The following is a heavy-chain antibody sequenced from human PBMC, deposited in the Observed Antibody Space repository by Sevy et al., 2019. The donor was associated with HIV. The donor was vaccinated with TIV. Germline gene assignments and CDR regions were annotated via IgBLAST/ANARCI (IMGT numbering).Heavy chain of an antibody. CDR2: ISPYTGNT. Sequence: ASVKVSCKATGYTFNMYGISWVRQAPGQGLEWMGWISPYTGNTNYAQKLQGRVTMTTDTSTSTAYMDLRSLRSDDTAVYYCARDRQEGYFDYWGQGTLVTVSS. CDR3: ARDRQEGYFDY. J-gene: IGHJ4*02. V-gene: IGHV1-18*01. CDR1: GYTFNMYG.